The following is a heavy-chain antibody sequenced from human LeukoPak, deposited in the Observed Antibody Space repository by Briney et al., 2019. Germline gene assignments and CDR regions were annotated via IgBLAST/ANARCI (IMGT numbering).Heavy chain of an antibody. CDR2: ISGSGGST. Sequence: GGSLRLSCAASGFTFSSDAMNWVRQAPGKGLEWVSVISGSGGSTYYADSVKGRFTISRDNSKNTLYLQMTSLRAEDTALYYCAKGSPLDYWGQGTLVTVSS. D-gene: IGHD6-13*01. CDR1: GFTFSSDA. CDR3: AKGSPLDY. V-gene: IGHV3-23*01. J-gene: IGHJ4*02.